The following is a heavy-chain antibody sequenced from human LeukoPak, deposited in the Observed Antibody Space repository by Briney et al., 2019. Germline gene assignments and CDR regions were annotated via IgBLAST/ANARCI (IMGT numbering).Heavy chain of an antibody. V-gene: IGHV3-7*01. Sequence: GGSLRLSCAASGFSFGSSWMSWVRQAPGKGLEWVANIKPDGSEKYYVDSVKGRFTISRDNAKNSLYLQMNSLRAEDTAVYYCAREARGSGRDFDYWGQGILVTVSS. CDR2: IKPDGSEK. CDR1: GFSFGSSW. J-gene: IGHJ4*02. CDR3: AREARGSGRDFDY. D-gene: IGHD1-26*01.